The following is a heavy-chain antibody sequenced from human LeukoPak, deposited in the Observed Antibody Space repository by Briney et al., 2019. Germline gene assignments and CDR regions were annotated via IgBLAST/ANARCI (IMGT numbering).Heavy chain of an antibody. CDR2: IIPIFGTA. Sequence: SVKVSCKASGGTFSSYAINWVRQAPGQGLEWMGGIIPIFGTANYAQKFQGRVTITADESTSTAYMELSSLRSEDTAVYYCARAHRGYSYGYYYYYYGMDVWGQGTTVTVSS. J-gene: IGHJ6*02. V-gene: IGHV1-69*13. CDR1: GGTFSSYA. D-gene: IGHD5-18*01. CDR3: ARAHRGYSYGYYYYYYGMDV.